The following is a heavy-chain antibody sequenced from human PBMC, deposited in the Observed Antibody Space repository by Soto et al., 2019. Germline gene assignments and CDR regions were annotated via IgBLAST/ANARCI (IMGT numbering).Heavy chain of an antibody. CDR1: GGSISSSSYY. D-gene: IGHD6-19*01. CDR2: IYYSGST. J-gene: IGHJ4*02. CDR3: ASPSRYSSGWFDY. V-gene: IGHV4-39*01. Sequence: SETLSLTCTVSGGSISSSSYYWGWIRQPPGKGLEWIGSIYYSGSTYYNPSLKSRVTISVDTSKNQFSLKLSSVTAADTAVYYCASPSRYSSGWFDYWGQGTLVTVS.